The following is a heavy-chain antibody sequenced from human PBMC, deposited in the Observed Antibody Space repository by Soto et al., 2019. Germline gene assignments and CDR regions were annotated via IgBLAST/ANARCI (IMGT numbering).Heavy chain of an antibody. CDR3: ERDPPRCFTSSPEVAEL. Sequence: QVQLVQSGTEVKKPGASVKVSCKASGYIFTDSHIHWVRQASGQGLEWLGWINPKTGAPHYSQKSHCRIILIRDTSISTAYMEVTNFPSDDTAVYYCERDPPRCFTSSPEVAELWGQGTLVTVSS. J-gene: IGHJ4*02. CDR2: INPKTGAP. V-gene: IGHV1-2*02. CDR1: GYIFTDSH. D-gene: IGHD6-6*01.